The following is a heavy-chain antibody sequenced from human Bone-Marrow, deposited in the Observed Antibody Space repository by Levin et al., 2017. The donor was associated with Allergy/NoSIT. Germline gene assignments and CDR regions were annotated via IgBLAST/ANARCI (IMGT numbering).Heavy chain of an antibody. J-gene: IGHJ4*02. D-gene: IGHD5-12*01. CDR3: AKDKGPTIVAGMASFFDK. V-gene: IGHV3-43*01. Sequence: GESLKISCAVSGFIFDDYTMHWVRQSPGKGLEWISLISWNGGSSYYADSVKGRFTISRDNSQNSLYLQMDGLRIEDTAFYYCAKDKGPTIVAGMASFFDKWSQGTPVTVSS. CDR2: ISWNGGSS. CDR1: GFIFDDYT.